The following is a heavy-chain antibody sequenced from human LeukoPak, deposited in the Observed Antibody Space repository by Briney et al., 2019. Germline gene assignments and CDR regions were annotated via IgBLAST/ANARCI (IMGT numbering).Heavy chain of an antibody. Sequence: GGSLRLSCAASGFTFSSYSMNWVRQAPGKGLEWASSISSSSSYIYYADSVKGRFTISRDNAKNSLYLQMNRLRAEDTAVYYCAREPYSSSHYGMDVWGQGTTVTVSS. CDR3: AREPYSSSHYGMDV. CDR1: GFTFSSYS. CDR2: ISSSSSYI. D-gene: IGHD6-13*01. J-gene: IGHJ6*02. V-gene: IGHV3-21*01.